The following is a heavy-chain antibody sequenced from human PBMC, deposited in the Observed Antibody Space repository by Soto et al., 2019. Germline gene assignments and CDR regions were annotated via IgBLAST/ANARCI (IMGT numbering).Heavy chain of an antibody. CDR2: INWNGASA. V-gene: IGHV3-20*04. J-gene: IGHJ6*02. CDR3: AKDAITMVRGVISYYGMDV. CDR1: GFTFDNYA. Sequence: GGSLRLSCTVSGFTFDNYAMSWVRQAPGKGLEWISGINWNGASAGYADSVKGRFTISRDNAKNSLYLQMNSLRAEDTALYYCAKDAITMVRGVISYYGMDVWGQGTTVTVSS. D-gene: IGHD3-10*01.